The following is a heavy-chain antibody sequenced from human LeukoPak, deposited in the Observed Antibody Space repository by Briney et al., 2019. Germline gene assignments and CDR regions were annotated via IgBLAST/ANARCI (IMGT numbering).Heavy chain of an antibody. D-gene: IGHD3-22*01. CDR3: ARDEGSAYPFDY. V-gene: IGHV4-39*07. CDR2: IYYSGST. CDR1: GGSISSSSYY. Sequence: SETLSLTCTVSGGSISSSSYYWGWIRQPPGKGLEWIGSIYYSGSTYYNPSLKSRVTISVDTSKNQFSLNLNSVTATDTAVYFCARDEGSAYPFDYWGQGTLVTVSS. J-gene: IGHJ4*02.